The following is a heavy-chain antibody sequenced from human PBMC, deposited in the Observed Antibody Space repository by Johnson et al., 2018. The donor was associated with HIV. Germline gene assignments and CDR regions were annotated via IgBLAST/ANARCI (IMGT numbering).Heavy chain of an antibody. V-gene: IGHV3-11*04. CDR3: VKERQLVRSFDI. CDR2: ISSSGTTV. J-gene: IGHJ3*02. CDR1: GFTFSDYY. D-gene: IGHD6-6*01. Sequence: QVLLVESGGGVVQPGGSLRLSCAASGFTFSDYYMSWIRQTPGKGLEWVSYISSSGTTVYNADSVKGRFTVSRDNTKNTLFLEMNSLRPEDTAVYYCVKERQLVRSFDIWGQGTMVTVSS.